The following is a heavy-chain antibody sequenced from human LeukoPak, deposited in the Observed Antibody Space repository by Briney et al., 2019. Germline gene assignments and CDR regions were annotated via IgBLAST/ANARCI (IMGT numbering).Heavy chain of an antibody. V-gene: IGHV4-34*01. J-gene: IGHJ6*02. D-gene: IGHD5-18*01. CDR2: INHSGST. CDR3: ARGGGDTAMEQYYYYGMDV. Sequence: GSLRLSCAASGFTFRSYAMSWVRQPPGKGLEWIGEINHSGSTNYNPSLKSRVTISVDTSKNQFSLKLSSVTAADTAVYYCARGGGDTAMEQYYYYGMDVWGQGTTVTVSS. CDR1: GFTFRSYA.